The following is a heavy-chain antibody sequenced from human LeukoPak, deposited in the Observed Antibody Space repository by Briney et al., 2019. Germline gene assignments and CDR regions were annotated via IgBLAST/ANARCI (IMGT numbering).Heavy chain of an antibody. CDR3: AREAGYSGYDPGTNY. V-gene: IGHV3-7*01. Sequence: PGGSLRLSCAASAFWFSSYWMSWVRQAPGKGLEWVANIKQDGSEKYYVDSVKGRFTISRDNAKNSLYLQMNSLRVEDTAVYYCAREAGYSGYDPGTNYWGQGTLVTVSS. CDR1: AFWFSSYW. D-gene: IGHD5-12*01. J-gene: IGHJ4*02. CDR2: IKQDGSEK.